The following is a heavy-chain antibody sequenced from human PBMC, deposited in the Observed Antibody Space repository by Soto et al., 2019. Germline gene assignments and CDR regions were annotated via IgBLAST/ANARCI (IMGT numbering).Heavy chain of an antibody. D-gene: IGHD3-9*01. V-gene: IGHV3-30*07. J-gene: IGHJ5*02. Sequence: ADSVKGRFTISRDNSKNALYLQVNSLRGEDTAVYYGARGDYDILTVYLATWFDPWGQGTLVTVSS. CDR3: ARGDYDILTVYLATWFDP.